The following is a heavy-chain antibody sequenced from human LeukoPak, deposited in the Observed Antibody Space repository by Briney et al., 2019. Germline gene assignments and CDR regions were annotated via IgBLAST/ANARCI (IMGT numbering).Heavy chain of an antibody. V-gene: IGHV4-34*01. D-gene: IGHD3-10*01. Sequence: SETLSLTCAVYGGSFSGYYWSWIRQPPGKGLEWIGEINHSGSTNYNPSLKSRVTISVDTSKNQFSLKLSSVTAADTAVYYCARLGYYGSGSYSRRTMRNNWFDPWGQGTLVTVSS. CDR1: GGSFSGYY. J-gene: IGHJ5*02. CDR2: INHSGST. CDR3: ARLGYYGSGSYSRRTMRNNWFDP.